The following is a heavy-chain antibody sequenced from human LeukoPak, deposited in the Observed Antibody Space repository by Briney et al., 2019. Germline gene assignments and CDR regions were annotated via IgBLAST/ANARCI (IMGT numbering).Heavy chain of an antibody. Sequence: GTSVKVSCKASGFTFTSSAVQWVRQARGQRLEWIGWIVVGSGNTNYAQKFQERVTITRDMSTSTAYMELSSLRSEDTAVYYCASRCSGGSCYSDYWGQGTLVTVSS. CDR3: ASRCSGGSCYSDY. D-gene: IGHD2-15*01. CDR1: GFTFTSSA. V-gene: IGHV1-58*01. J-gene: IGHJ4*02. CDR2: IVVGSGNT.